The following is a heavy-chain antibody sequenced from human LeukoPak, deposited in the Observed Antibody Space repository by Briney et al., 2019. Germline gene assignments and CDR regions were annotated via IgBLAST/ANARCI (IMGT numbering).Heavy chain of an antibody. D-gene: IGHD6-6*01. J-gene: IGHJ3*02. CDR3: ARGSIAAHDAFDI. Sequence: ASVKVSCKASGGTFSSYAISWVRQAPGQGLEWMGRIIPILGIANYAQKFQGSVTITADKSTSTAYMELSSLRSEDTAVYYCARGSIAAHDAFDIWGQGTMVTVSS. CDR2: IIPILGIA. CDR1: GGTFSSYA. V-gene: IGHV1-69*04.